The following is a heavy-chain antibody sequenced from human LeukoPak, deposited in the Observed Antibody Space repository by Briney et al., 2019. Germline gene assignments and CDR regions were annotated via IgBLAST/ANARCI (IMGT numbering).Heavy chain of an antibody. D-gene: IGHD1-1*01. J-gene: IGHJ4*03. CDR1: GGSFSAYY. V-gene: IGHV4-34*01. CDR2: INHRGDT. Sequence: SETLSLTCAVYGGSFSAYYWSWIRQSPGKGLEWIAEINHRGDTNYNPSVKSRVSISVDTSKNQFSPKVTSLTAADTAVYYCARGPTISETGYFDYWGQGTLVTVSS. CDR3: ARGPTISETGYFDY.